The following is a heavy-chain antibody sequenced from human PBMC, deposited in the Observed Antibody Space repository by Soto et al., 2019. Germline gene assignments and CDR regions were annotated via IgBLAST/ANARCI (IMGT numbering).Heavy chain of an antibody. V-gene: IGHV3-9*01. J-gene: IGHJ4*02. CDR2: ISWNSGSI. D-gene: IGHD2-15*01. Sequence: GGSLRLSCAASGFTFDDYAMHWVRQAPGKGLEWVSGISWNSGSIGYADSVKGRFTISRDNAKNSLYLQMNSLRAEDTALYCCAKDMGERYCSGGSCYNFDYWGQGTLVTVS. CDR1: GFTFDDYA. CDR3: AKDMGERYCSGGSCYNFDY.